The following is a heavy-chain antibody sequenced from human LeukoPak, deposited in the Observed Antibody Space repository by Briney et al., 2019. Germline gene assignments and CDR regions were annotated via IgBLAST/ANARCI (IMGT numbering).Heavy chain of an antibody. V-gene: IGHV3-21*01. CDR1: GFTFSSYS. CDR3: ARGSGYSYVLLDAFDI. D-gene: IGHD5-18*01. J-gene: IGHJ3*02. Sequence: SGGSLRLSCAASGFTFSSYSMNWVRQAPGKGLEWVSSISSSSSYIYYADSLKGRFTISRDNAKNSLYLQMNSLRAEDTAVYYCARGSGYSYVLLDAFDIWGQGTMVTVSS. CDR2: ISSSSSYI.